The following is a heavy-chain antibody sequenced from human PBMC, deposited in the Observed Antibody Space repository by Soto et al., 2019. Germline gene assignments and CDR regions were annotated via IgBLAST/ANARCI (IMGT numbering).Heavy chain of an antibody. Sequence: GGSLRLSCAASGFKFSNYAMSWVRQAPGKGLEWVSLISATGGGTYYADSVKGRFTISSDNSHNTLYLQVHSLTAEDMAVYYCAKDRRAGGNSAFYFDFWGQGAQVTVSS. CDR1: GFKFSNYA. J-gene: IGHJ4*02. CDR2: ISATGGGT. D-gene: IGHD3-16*01. V-gene: IGHV3-23*01. CDR3: AKDRRAGGNSAFYFDF.